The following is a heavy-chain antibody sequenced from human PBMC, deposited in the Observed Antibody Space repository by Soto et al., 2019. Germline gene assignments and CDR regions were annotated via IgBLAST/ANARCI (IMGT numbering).Heavy chain of an antibody. CDR1: GGTFSSYA. V-gene: IGHV1-69*13. CDR2: IIPIFGTA. J-gene: IGHJ3*02. D-gene: IGHD1-26*01. Sequence: ASVKVSCKASGGTFSSYAISWVRQAPGQGLEWMGGIIPIFGTANYAQKFQGRVTITADESTSTAYMELSSLRSEDTAVYYCARGEVRVTSGSYYAFDIWGQGTMVTVSS. CDR3: ARGEVRVTSGSYYAFDI.